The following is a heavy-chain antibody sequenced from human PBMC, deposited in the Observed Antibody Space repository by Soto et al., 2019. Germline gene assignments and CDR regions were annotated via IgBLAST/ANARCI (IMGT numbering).Heavy chain of an antibody. V-gene: IGHV4-30-4*01. CDR3: ARPYSSGWYAAFDI. D-gene: IGHD6-19*01. J-gene: IGHJ3*02. Sequence: TLSLTCTVTCGSITSGAYSSIWFRQPPGKGLEWIGYIYYSGSTYYNPSLKSRVTISVDTSKNQFSLKLSSVTAADTAVYYCARPYSSGWYAAFDIWGQGTMVT. CDR2: IYYSGST. CDR1: CGSITSGAYS.